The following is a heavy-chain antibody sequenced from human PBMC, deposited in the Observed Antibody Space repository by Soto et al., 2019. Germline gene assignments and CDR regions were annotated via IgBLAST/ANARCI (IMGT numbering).Heavy chain of an antibody. D-gene: IGHD4-17*01. CDR3: ARGYGDSASSLTEYFQH. V-gene: IGHV4-34*01. CDR1: GGSFSGYY. J-gene: IGHJ1*01. CDR2: INHSGST. Sequence: SETLSLTCAVYGGSFSGYYWSWIRQPPGKGLEWIGEINHSGSTNYNPSLKSRVTISVDTSKNQFSLKLSSVTAADTAVYYCARGYGDSASSLTEYFQHWGQGTLVTVSS.